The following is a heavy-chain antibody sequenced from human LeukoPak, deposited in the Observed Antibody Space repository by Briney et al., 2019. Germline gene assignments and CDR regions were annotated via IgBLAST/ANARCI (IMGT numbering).Heavy chain of an antibody. Sequence: GGSLRLSCTASGFTFSSYAMSRVRQAPGKGLEWVSAISGSGGSTYYADSVKGRFTISRDNSKNTLYLQMNSLRAEDTAVYYCAKAGRIAARTHYFDYWGQGTLVTVSS. J-gene: IGHJ4*02. V-gene: IGHV3-23*01. CDR3: AKAGRIAARTHYFDY. CDR1: GFTFSSYA. D-gene: IGHD6-6*01. CDR2: ISGSGGST.